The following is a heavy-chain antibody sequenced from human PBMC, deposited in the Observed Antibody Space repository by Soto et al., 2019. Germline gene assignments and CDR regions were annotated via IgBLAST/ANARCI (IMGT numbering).Heavy chain of an antibody. CDR1: GYTFTSYG. D-gene: IGHD4-17*01. CDR2: ISAYNGNT. J-gene: IGHJ6*02. Sequence: QVQLVQSGAEVKKPGASVKVSCKASGYTFTSYGISWVRQAPGQGLEWMGWISAYNGNTNYAQKLQGRVTMTTDTSTSTAYMELRSLRSDDTAVYYCAFGQGTPVHGDLSRVYYGLDVWGQGTTVTVSS. V-gene: IGHV1-18*01. CDR3: AFGQGTPVHGDLSRVYYGLDV.